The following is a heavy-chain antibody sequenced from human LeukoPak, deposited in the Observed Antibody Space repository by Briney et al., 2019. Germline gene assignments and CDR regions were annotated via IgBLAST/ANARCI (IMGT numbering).Heavy chain of an antibody. Sequence: GGSLRLSCAASGFTFSSYAMHWVRQGPGKGLEWVAVISYDGSNKYYADSVKGRFTISRDNSKNTLYLQMNSLRAEDTAVYYCAREGIAAALDYWGQGTLVTVSS. V-gene: IGHV3-30-3*01. CDR3: AREGIAAALDY. CDR1: GFTFSSYA. J-gene: IGHJ4*02. D-gene: IGHD6-13*01. CDR2: ISYDGSNK.